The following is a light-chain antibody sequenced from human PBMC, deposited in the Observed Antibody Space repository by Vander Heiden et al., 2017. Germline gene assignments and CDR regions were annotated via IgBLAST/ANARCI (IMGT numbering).Light chain of an antibody. Sequence: QAVLTLRSSMSGGPRQRGTTAGTGCSSNNGGGYDVRWYQQHPGTAPKLLIYGNSKRPSGVPDRFSGSKSGNSASLAITGLQAEDEADYYCQSYDSSLSVLFGGGTKLTVL. CDR1: SSNNGGGYD. CDR3: QSYDSSLSVL. CDR2: GNS. V-gene: IGLV1-40*01. J-gene: IGLJ2*01.